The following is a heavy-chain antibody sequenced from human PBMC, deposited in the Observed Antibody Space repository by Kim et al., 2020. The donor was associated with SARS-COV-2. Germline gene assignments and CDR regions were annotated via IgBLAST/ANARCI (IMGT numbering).Heavy chain of an antibody. V-gene: IGHV4-61*02. Sequence: SETLSLTCTVSGGSISSGSYYWSWIRQPAGKGLEWIGRIYTSGSTNYNPSLKSRVTISVDTSKNQFSLKLSSVTAADTAVYYCARESSWYGFVDYWGQGTLVTVSS. CDR2: IYTSGST. J-gene: IGHJ4*02. CDR3: ARESSWYGFVDY. D-gene: IGHD6-13*01. CDR1: GGSISSGSYY.